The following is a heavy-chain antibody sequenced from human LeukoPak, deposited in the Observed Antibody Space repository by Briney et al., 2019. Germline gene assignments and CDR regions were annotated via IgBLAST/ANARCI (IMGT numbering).Heavy chain of an antibody. V-gene: IGHV3-30-3*01. CDR3: ARRPAQYFDS. Sequence: GGSLRLSCAASGFTFSSYAMHWVRQAPGKGLEWVAVISYGVANKYYADSVKGRFTISRDNSNNTLYLQMNTLRPEDTAVYYCARRPAQYFDSWGQGTLVTVSS. CDR2: ISYGVANK. CDR1: GFTFSSYA. J-gene: IGHJ4*02.